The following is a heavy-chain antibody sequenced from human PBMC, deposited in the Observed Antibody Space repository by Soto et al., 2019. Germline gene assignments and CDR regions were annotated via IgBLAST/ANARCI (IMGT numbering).Heavy chain of an antibody. CDR1: GFTFSNYW. J-gene: IGHJ5*01. V-gene: IGHV3-7*01. CDR3: ATYAHHTFDS. CDR2: IKQDGSEK. Sequence: EVQLVESGGGLVQPGGSLRLSCAASGFTFSNYWMSWVRQAPGKGPEWVANIKQDGSEKNYVDSVEGRFTISRDNAKNSLYLQMNSLRAEDTAVYYCATYAHHTFDSWGLGTLVTVSS. D-gene: IGHD3-16*01.